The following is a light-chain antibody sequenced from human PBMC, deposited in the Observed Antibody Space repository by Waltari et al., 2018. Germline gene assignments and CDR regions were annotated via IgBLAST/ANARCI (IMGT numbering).Light chain of an antibody. V-gene: IGKV4-1*01. CDR2: WAS. J-gene: IGKJ3*01. CDR3: QQYYNTPLT. CDR1: LSLLYNSNNKNY. Sequence: DIVMTQSPESLAVYLGERATINCKSSLSLLYNSNNKNYLAWYQQKPGQPPKLLIYWASTRESGVPERFSGSGSRTDFTLTISSLQAEDVAVYFCQQYYNTPLTFGPGTKVDVK.